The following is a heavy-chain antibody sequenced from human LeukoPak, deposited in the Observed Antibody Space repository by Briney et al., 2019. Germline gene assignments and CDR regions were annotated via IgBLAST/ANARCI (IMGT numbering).Heavy chain of an antibody. CDR3: ARSGTYYNNWFDP. CDR2: IYTNGNT. J-gene: IGHJ5*02. Sequence: PSETLFLTCTVSGGSISSGSYYWSWIRQPAGKGLEWIGHIYTNGNTNFNPSLKSRVTISVDTSKNQFSLNLNSVTAADTAVYYCARSGTYYNNWFDPWGQGTLVIVSS. CDR1: GGSISSGSYY. V-gene: IGHV4-61*09. D-gene: IGHD3-10*01.